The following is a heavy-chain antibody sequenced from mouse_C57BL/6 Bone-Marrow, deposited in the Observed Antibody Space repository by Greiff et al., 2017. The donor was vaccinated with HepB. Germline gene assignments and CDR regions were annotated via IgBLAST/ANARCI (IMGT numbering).Heavy chain of an antibody. CDR2: INPNYGTT. D-gene: IGHD2-1*01. Sequence: VHVKQSGPELVKPGASVKISCKASGYSFTDYNMNWVKQSNGKSLEWIGVINPNYGTTSYNQKFKGKATLTVDQSSSTAYMQLNSLTSEDAAVYYCARSAIYYGNSWFAYWGQGTLVTVSA. V-gene: IGHV1-39*01. CDR1: GYSFTDYN. CDR3: ARSAIYYGNSWFAY. J-gene: IGHJ3*01.